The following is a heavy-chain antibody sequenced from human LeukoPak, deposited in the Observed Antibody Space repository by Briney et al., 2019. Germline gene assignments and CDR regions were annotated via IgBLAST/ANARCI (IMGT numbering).Heavy chain of an antibody. CDR1: GFTFSSYG. Sequence: GRSLRLSCAASGFTFSSYGMHWVRQAPGKGREGVAVISYGGSNKDYADSVKGRFTISRDNSKNTLYLKMNSLRAEDTAVYYCAKDRGDYYDSSGYYSGGFDIWGQGTMVTVSS. CDR2: ISYGGSNK. V-gene: IGHV3-30*18. CDR3: AKDRGDYYDSSGYYSGGFDI. J-gene: IGHJ3*02. D-gene: IGHD3-22*01.